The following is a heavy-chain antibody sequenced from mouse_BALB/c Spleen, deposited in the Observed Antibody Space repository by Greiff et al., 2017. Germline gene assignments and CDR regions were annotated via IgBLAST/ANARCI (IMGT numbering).Heavy chain of an antibody. D-gene: IGHD1-1*01. CDR2: ISYSGST. V-gene: IGHV3-2*02. Sequence: EVKLVESGPGLVKPSQSLSLTCTVTGYSITSDYAWNWIRQFPGNKLEWMGYISYSGSTSYNPSLKSRISITRDTSKNQFFLQLNSVTTEDTATYYCARSELRDYFDYWGQGTTLTVSS. CDR1: GYSITSDYA. CDR3: ARSELRDYFDY. J-gene: IGHJ2*01.